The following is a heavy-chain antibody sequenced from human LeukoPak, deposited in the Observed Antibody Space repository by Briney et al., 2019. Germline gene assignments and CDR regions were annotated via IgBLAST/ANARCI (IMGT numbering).Heavy chain of an antibody. CDR2: IIPIFGTA. J-gene: IGHJ4*02. Sequence: SVKVSCKASGGTFSSYAISWVRQAPGQGLEWMGGIIPIFGTANYAQTFQGRVTITADESTSTAYMELSSLRSEDTAVYYCACGGITMVRGVIGFLNYWGQGTLVTVSS. D-gene: IGHD3-10*01. CDR3: ACGGITMVRGVIGFLNY. V-gene: IGHV1-69*13. CDR1: GGTFSSYA.